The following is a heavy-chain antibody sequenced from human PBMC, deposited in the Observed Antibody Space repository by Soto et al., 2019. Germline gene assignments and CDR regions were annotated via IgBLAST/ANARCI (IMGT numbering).Heavy chain of an antibody. CDR1: GFTFSTYG. V-gene: IGHV3-30*03. CDR3: ARGEYSGYDSIDY. Sequence: GGSLRLSCAASGFTFSTYGMHWLRQAPGKGLEWVAIISYDATNKYYADSVKGRFTISRDNSKNTLYLQMNSLRAEDTAVYYCARGEYSGYDSIDYWGQGTLVTVSS. J-gene: IGHJ4*02. D-gene: IGHD5-12*01. CDR2: ISYDATNK.